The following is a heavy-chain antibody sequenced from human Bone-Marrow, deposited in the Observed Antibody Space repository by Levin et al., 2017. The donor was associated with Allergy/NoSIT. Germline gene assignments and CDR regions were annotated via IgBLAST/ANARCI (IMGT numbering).Heavy chain of an antibody. CDR1: GYTFTGYY. CDR3: ARDQPYNWNGGSTFDI. Sequence: GESLKISCKASGYTFTGYYMHWVRQAPGQGLEWMGRINPNSGGTNYAQKFQGRVTMTRDTSISTAYMELSRLRSDDTAVNYCARDQPYNWNGGSTFDIWGQGTMVTVSS. CDR2: INPNSGGT. D-gene: IGHD1-1*01. J-gene: IGHJ3*02. V-gene: IGHV1-2*06.